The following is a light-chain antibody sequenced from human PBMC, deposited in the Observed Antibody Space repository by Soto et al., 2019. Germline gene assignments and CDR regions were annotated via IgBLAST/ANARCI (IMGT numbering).Light chain of an antibody. V-gene: IGKV3-11*01. Sequence: ENVLTQSPGTLSLSPGERATLSCSASQSASRYLAWYQQKPGQAPRLLIYDASNRATGIPARFSGSGSGTDFTLTISSLEPEDFAVYYCQQRSNWPPEVTFGQGTRLEIK. CDR3: QQRSNWPPEVT. CDR2: DAS. CDR1: QSASRY. J-gene: IGKJ5*01.